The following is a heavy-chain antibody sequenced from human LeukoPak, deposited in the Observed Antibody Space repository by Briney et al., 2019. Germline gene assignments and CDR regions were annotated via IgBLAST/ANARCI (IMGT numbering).Heavy chain of an antibody. CDR3: PIQQQPPAEQPAASDI. CDR1: GGSFGGYY. V-gene: IGHV4-34*01. CDR2: MNHSGST. J-gene: IGHJ3*02. D-gene: IGHD6-13*01. Sequence: SETLSLTCAVYGGSFGGYYWSWIRQPPGKGLEWIGEMNHSGSTNYNPSLKGRVTISVATSKTQFSLKLTSVNAAGTAVNYCPIQQQPPAEQPAASDISGQATTVTASS.